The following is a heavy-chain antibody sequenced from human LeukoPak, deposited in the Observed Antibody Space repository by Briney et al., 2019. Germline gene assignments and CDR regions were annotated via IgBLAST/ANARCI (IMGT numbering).Heavy chain of an antibody. CDR3: ARGTVTMVDY. D-gene: IGHD3-10*01. V-gene: IGHV3-66*01. J-gene: IGHJ4*02. Sequence: GGSLRLSCAASGFTVSSNYMSWVRQAPRRALEWVSVIYSGGSTYYADSVKGRFTISRDNSKNTLFLQMNSLRAGDTAVYYCARGTVTMVDYWGQGTLVTVSS. CDR1: GFTVSSNY. CDR2: IYSGGST.